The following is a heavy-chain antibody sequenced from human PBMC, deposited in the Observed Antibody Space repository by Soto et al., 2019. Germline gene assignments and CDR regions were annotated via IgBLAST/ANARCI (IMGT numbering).Heavy chain of an antibody. D-gene: IGHD6-19*01. V-gene: IGHV3-30*18. J-gene: IGHJ5*02. Sequence: PGGSLRLSCAASGFTFSSYGMHWVRQAPGKGLEWVAVISYDGSNKYYADSVKGRFTISRDNSKNTLYLQMNSLRAEDTAVYYCAKDQWSSRAVAVPWGQGTLVTVSS. CDR3: AKDQWSSRAVAVP. CDR1: GFTFSSYG. CDR2: ISYDGSNK.